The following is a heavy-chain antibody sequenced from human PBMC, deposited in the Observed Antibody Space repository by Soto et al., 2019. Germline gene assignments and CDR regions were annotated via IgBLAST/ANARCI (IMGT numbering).Heavy chain of an antibody. CDR1: GFTFSSYA. CDR2: ISGSGGST. D-gene: IGHD5-18*01. CDR3: AKSRSGIQLWPRLDY. V-gene: IGHV3-23*01. J-gene: IGHJ4*02. Sequence: GGSLRLSCAASGFTFSSYAMSWVRQAPGKGLEWVSAISGSGGSTYYADSVKGRFTISRDNSKNTLYLQMNSLRAEDTAVYYCAKSRSGIQLWPRLDYWGQGTLVTVSS.